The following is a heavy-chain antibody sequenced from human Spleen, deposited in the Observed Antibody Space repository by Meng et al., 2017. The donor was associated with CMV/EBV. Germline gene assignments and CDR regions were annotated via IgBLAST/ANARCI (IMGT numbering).Heavy chain of an antibody. CDR2: ITSGFAI. D-gene: IGHD4-17*01. CDR3: ARDLDGDYFDY. J-gene: IGHJ4*02. V-gene: IGHV3-69-1*01. Sequence: GESLKISCVASGFTFSDHHMTWVRQGPGKRLEWVSTITSGFAINNSDSVKGRFTISRNNAKNSLDLQMNGLRAEDTAVYYCARDLDGDYFDYWGQGTLVTVSS. CDR1: GFTFSDHH.